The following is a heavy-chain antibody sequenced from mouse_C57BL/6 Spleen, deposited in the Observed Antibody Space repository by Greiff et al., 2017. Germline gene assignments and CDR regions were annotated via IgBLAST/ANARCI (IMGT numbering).Heavy chain of an antibody. Sequence: VQLQQPGTELVKPGASVKLSCKASGYTFTSYWMHWVKQRPGQGLEWIGNINPSNGGTNYNEKFKSKATLTVDKSSSTAYMQLSSLTSEDSAVYYCASGGPLQGAWFAYWGQRTLVTVSA. J-gene: IGHJ3*01. CDR2: INPSNGGT. CDR1: GYTFTSYW. V-gene: IGHV1-53*01. D-gene: IGHD1-1*01. CDR3: ASGGPLQGAWFAY.